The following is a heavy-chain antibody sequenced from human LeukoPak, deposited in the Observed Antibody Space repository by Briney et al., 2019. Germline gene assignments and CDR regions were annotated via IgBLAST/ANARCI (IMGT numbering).Heavy chain of an antibody. CDR1: GYTFTSYA. J-gene: IGHJ4*02. V-gene: IGHV1-3*01. CDR3: ARVGVVPAAIDY. D-gene: IGHD2-2*01. CDR2: INAGNGNT. Sequence: ASVKVSCKASGYTFTSYAMHWVRQAPGQRLEWMGWINAGNGNTKYSQKFQGRVTITRDTSASTAYMELSSLRSEDTAVYYCARVGVVPAAIDYWGQGTLVTVSS.